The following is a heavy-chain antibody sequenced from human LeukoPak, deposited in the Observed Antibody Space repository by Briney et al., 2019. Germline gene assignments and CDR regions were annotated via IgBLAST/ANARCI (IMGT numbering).Heavy chain of an antibody. CDR2: IRFDGKSK. V-gene: IGHV3-30*02. CDR1: GFTFSSYG. Sequence: GGSLRLSCAASGFTFSSYGMHWVRQAPGKGLERVAFIRFDGKSKYHADSVKGRFTISRDNSKNTLYLQMNSLRAEDTAMYYCAKSPPVYYYMDVWAKGTTVTVSS. J-gene: IGHJ6*03. CDR3: AKSPPVYYYMDV.